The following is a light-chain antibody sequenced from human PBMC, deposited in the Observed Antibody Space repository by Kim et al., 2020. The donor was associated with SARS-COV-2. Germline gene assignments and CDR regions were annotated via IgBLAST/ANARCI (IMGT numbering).Light chain of an antibody. V-gene: IGLV3-19*01. CDR2: GKN. Sequence: SELTQDPAVSVALGQTVRITCQGDSLRSYYASWYQQKPGQAPVLVIYGKNNRPSGIPDRFSGSSSGNTASLTITGAQAEDEADYYCNSRDSSGNHVVFGGGTQLTVL. CDR1: SLRSYY. J-gene: IGLJ2*01. CDR3: NSRDSSGNHVV.